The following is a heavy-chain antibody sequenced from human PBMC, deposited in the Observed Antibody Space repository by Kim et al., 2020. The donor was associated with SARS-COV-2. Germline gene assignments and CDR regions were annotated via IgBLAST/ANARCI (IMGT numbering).Heavy chain of an antibody. CDR3: ARDVDTMVRGVFRKRFDP. J-gene: IGHJ5*02. CDR1: GGSISSGCYY. D-gene: IGHD3-10*01. CDR2: IYYSVST. Sequence: SETLSLTCTVSGGSISSGCYYWSWIRQHPGKGLEWIGYIYYSVSTYYNPSLKSRVTISVDTSKNQFSLKLSSVTAADTAVYDCARDVDTMVRGVFRKRFDPWGQGTLVTVS. V-gene: IGHV4-31*03.